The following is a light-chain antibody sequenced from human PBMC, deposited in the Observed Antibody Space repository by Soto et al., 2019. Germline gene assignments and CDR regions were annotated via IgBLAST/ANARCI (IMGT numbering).Light chain of an antibody. J-gene: IGKJ1*01. CDR2: GAS. CDR3: QQYATSPRT. V-gene: IGKV3-20*01. CDR1: QSVNNNY. Sequence: ENVLTQSPGTLSLSPGEEATLSCRANQSVNNNYLAWYQQTPGQPPRLLIYGASTRATGIPDRFSGRGSGTDFSLTIRSLEPEDFSVYYCQQYATSPRTFGQGKKVDIK.